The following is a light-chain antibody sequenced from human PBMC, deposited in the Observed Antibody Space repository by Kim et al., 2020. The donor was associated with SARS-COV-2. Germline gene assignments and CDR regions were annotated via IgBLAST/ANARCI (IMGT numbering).Light chain of an antibody. CDR2: END. Sequence: QSALTQSPSVSAAPGQTVTVSCSGSSSNIGSHYMSWYQHVPGASPRLLIAENDKRPLGIPDRFSASKSGTSATLAITALQPGDGADYYCATWDSDLNAVVFGGGPKVTVL. CDR1: SSNIGSHY. CDR3: ATWDSDLNAVV. J-gene: IGLJ6*01. V-gene: IGLV1-51*01.